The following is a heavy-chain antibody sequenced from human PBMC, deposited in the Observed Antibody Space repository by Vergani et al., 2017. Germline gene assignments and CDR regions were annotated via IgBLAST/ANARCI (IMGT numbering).Heavy chain of an antibody. CDR1: GYTFTGYY. Sequence: QVQLVQSGAEVKKPGASVKVSCKASGYTFTGYYMHWVRQAPGQGLEWMGWINPNSGGTNYAQKFQGRVTMTRDTAISTAYMELSRLRSDGTAVYYCARGDCSSTSCYGGMDVWGQGTTVTVSS. CDR2: INPNSGGT. D-gene: IGHD2-2*01. V-gene: IGHV1-2*02. J-gene: IGHJ6*02. CDR3: ARGDCSSTSCYGGMDV.